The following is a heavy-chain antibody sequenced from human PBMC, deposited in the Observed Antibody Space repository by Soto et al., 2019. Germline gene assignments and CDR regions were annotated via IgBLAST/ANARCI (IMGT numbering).Heavy chain of an antibody. CDR1: GFTFSNAW. V-gene: IGHV3-15*01. J-gene: IGHJ4*02. CDR2: IKSKTDGGTT. Sequence: EVQLVESGGGLVKPGGSLRLSCASSGFTFSNAWMSWVRQAPGKGLEWVGRIKSKTDGGTTDYASPVTGRFTISRDDSKNTLYLQMNSLKTEDTAVYYCTTDPKNTSYIAAAGGVDYWGQGTLVTVSS. D-gene: IGHD6-13*01. CDR3: TTDPKNTSYIAAAGGVDY.